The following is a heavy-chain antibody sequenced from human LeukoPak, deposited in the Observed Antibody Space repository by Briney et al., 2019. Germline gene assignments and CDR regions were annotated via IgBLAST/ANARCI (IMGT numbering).Heavy chain of an antibody. CDR2: ISYDGSNK. CDR1: GFIFSYYA. V-gene: IGHV3-30-3*01. Sequence: GGSLKLSCGASGFIFSYYAMHWVRQAPGKGLEWVAVISYDGSNKYYADSVKGRFTISRDTSKNTLYLQMNGLRAEDTAVYYYARGWDYGSGSYSDYWGQGTLVTVSS. CDR3: ARGWDYGSGSYSDY. J-gene: IGHJ4*02. D-gene: IGHD3-10*01.